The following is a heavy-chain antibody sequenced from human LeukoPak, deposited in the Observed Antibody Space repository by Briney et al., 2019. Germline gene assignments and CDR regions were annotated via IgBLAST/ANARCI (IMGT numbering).Heavy chain of an antibody. D-gene: IGHD3-16*01. J-gene: IGHJ4*02. CDR3: ARTLWGSYFDY. V-gene: IGHV3-7*01. CDR2: IKQDGSEK. Sequence: GGSLRLSCAASGFTFSSFWMSWVRQAPGKGLEWVANIKQDGSEKYYVDSVKGRFTISRDNAKNSLYLQMNSLRAEDTAVYYCARTLWGSYFDYWGQGTLVTVSS. CDR1: GFTFSSFW.